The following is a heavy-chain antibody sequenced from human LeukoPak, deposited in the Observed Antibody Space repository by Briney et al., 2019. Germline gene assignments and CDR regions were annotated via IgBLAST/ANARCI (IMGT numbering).Heavy chain of an antibody. CDR2: ISAYNGNT. V-gene: IGHV1-18*01. D-gene: IGHD3-9*01. J-gene: IGHJ5*02. CDR3: ARDPRVLRYFDWLSERYWFDP. CDR1: GYTFTSYG. Sequence: ASVNVSCKASGYTFTSYGISWVRQAPGQGLEWMGWISAYNGNTNYAQKLQGRVTMTTDTSTSTAYMELRSLRSDDTAVYYCARDPRVLRYFDWLSERYWFDPWGQGTLVTVSS.